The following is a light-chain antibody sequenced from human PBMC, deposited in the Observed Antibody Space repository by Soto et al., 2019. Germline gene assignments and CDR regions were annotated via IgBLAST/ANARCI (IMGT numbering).Light chain of an antibody. Sequence: QSVLTQPPSASESPGQSVTISCTGTSTDFVSYNRVSWYQQPPGTAPKLIIYEASNRPSGVPDRFSGSKSGNTASLTISGLQAADEADYYCSLYTSENTYVFGTGTKVTVL. CDR1: STDFVSYNR. J-gene: IGLJ1*01. CDR2: EAS. CDR3: SLYTSENTYV. V-gene: IGLV2-18*01.